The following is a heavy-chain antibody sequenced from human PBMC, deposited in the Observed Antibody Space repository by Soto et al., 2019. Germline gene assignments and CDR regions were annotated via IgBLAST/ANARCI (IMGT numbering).Heavy chain of an antibody. CDR1: GFKFKKFA. CDR2: ISCCGGST. V-gene: IGHV3-23*01. J-gene: IGHJ1*01. Sequence: PXGSLRLACEASGFKFKKFAMGWVRQAPGEGLEWVSGISCCGGSTFYADSVKGRFSLARDDSKNTLSLQLNSLRVEDTAHYYCAKADGEQWLIPHLDNWGQGPQVTVSS. D-gene: IGHD6-19*01. CDR3: AKADGEQWLIPHLDN.